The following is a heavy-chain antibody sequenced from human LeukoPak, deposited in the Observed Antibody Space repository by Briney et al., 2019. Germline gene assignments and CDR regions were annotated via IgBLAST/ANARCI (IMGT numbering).Heavy chain of an antibody. CDR1: GYTFTGYY. CDR2: INPSGGST. CDR3: ARDRGYYGSGSYYRGSTPWFDP. J-gene: IGHJ5*02. V-gene: IGHV1-46*01. D-gene: IGHD3-10*01. Sequence: ASVKVSCKASGYTFTGYYMHWVRQAPGQGLEWMGIINPSGGSTSYAQKFQGRVTMTRDTSTSTVYMELSSLRSEDTAVYYCARDRGYYGSGSYYRGSTPWFDPWGQGTLVTVSS.